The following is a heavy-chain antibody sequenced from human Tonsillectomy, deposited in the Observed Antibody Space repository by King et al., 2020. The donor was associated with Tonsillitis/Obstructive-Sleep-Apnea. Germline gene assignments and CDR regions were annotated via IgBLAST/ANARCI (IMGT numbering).Heavy chain of an antibody. V-gene: IGHV5-10-1*01. J-gene: IGHJ2*01. CDR1: GYSFTSYW. D-gene: IGHD3-3*01. Sequence: VQLVESGAEVKKPGESLRISCKGSGYSFTSYWISWVRQMPGKGLEWMGRIDPSDSYTNYSPSFQGHVTISADKSISTAYLQWSSLKASDTAMYYCASSPSGRYLTAEWLHYWYFDLWGRGTLVTVSS. CDR2: IDPSDSYT. CDR3: ASSPSGRYLTAEWLHYWYFDL.